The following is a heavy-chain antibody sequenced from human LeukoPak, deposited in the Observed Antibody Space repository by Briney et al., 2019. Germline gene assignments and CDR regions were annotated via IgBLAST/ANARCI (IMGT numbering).Heavy chain of an antibody. J-gene: IGHJ4*02. CDR2: ISAYNGNT. V-gene: IGHV1-18*01. D-gene: IGHD3-10*01. CDR3: AREAHITMVRGVTDY. Sequence: ASVKVSCKASGYTFTSYGISWVRQAPGQGLEWMGWISAYNGNTNYAQKLQGRVPMTTDTSTSTAYMELRSLRSDDTAVYYCAREAHITMVRGVTDYWGQGTLVTVSS. CDR1: GYTFTSYG.